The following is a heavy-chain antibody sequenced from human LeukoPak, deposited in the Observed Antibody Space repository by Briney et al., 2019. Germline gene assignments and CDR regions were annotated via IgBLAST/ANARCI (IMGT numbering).Heavy chain of an antibody. J-gene: IGHJ5*02. Sequence: SETLSLTCTVSGGSISGSYWSWIRRPPGKGLEWIGLIYSSGGTNYNPPLKSRVTISVDMSKNQFSLRLSSVTAADTAVYYCARRASRGRFDPWGQGTLVTVSS. CDR3: ARRASRGRFDP. CDR1: GGSISGSY. D-gene: IGHD3-10*01. V-gene: IGHV4-4*09. CDR2: IYSSGGT.